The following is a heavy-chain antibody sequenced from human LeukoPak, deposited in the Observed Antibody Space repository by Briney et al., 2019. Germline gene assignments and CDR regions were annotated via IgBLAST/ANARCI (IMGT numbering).Heavy chain of an antibody. D-gene: IGHD5-18*01. CDR2: VFHSGSS. V-gene: IGHV4-31*03. CDR3: ARFMSDTALSVWFDP. J-gene: IGHJ5*02. Sequence: SQTLSLTCTVSGGSISSGGSYWSWIRQHPGKGLEWIGYVFHSGSSSYNPSLKSRVTISVDTSKNQFSLKLSSVTAADTAVYYCARFMSDTALSVWFDPWGQGTLVTVSS. CDR1: GGSISSGGSY.